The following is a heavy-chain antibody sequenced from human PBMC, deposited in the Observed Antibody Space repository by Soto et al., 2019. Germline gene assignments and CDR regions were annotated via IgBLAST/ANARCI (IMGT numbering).Heavy chain of an antibody. D-gene: IGHD7-27*01. CDR1: GGSVSSSTYY. V-gene: IGHV4-39*01. CDR3: ARQDVRAWGRFDP. CDR2: IYYSGIT. J-gene: IGHJ5*02. Sequence: KPSETLSLTCTVSGGSVSSSTYYWGWIRQPPGKGLEWIGTIYYSGITYYNPSLQSRVTISVDTSKNQFSLRLSFVTAADAALYFCARQDVRAWGRFDPWGQGTLATVSS.